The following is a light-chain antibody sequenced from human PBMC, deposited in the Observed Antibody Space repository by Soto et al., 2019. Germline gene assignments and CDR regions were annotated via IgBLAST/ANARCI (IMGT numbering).Light chain of an antibody. CDR2: DAS. Sequence: DTQMSQSPSTLSASIGDRVTLTCRASRSISDWVAWYQQKPGKAPELLIFDASSLKSGVPSRFSGSGSGTEFTFTISSLQPDDVATYYCLQYDSYSWTFGQGTKVDIK. CDR3: LQYDSYSWT. J-gene: IGKJ1*01. CDR1: RSISDW. V-gene: IGKV1-5*01.